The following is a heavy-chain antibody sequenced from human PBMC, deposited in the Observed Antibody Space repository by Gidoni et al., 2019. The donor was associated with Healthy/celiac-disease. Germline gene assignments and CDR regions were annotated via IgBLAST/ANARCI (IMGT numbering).Heavy chain of an antibody. CDR3: TRYLAVVAHTQGAFDI. D-gene: IGHD2-15*01. V-gene: IGHV3-73*01. CDR2: IRSKANSYAT. CDR1: GFTFSGSA. Sequence: GESGGGLVQPGGSLKLSCAASGFTFSGSAMHWVRQASGKGLEWVGRIRSKANSYATAYAASVKGRFTLSRDDSKNTAYLQMNSLKTEDTAVYYCTRYLAVVAHTQGAFDIWGQGTMVTVSS. J-gene: IGHJ3*02.